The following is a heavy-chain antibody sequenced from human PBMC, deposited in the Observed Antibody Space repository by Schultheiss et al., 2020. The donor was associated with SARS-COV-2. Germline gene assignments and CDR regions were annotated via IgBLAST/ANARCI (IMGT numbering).Heavy chain of an antibody. D-gene: IGHD2-15*01. CDR1: GGSISSYY. CDR2: IYYSGST. J-gene: IGHJ3*02. V-gene: IGHV4-39*07. Sequence: SETLSLTCTVSGGSISSYYWGWIRQPPGKGLEWIGSIYYSGSTYYNPSLKSRVTISVDTSKNQFSLKLSSVTAADTAVYYCASLNYCSGGSCYDAFDIWGQGTMVTVSS. CDR3: ASLNYCSGGSCYDAFDI.